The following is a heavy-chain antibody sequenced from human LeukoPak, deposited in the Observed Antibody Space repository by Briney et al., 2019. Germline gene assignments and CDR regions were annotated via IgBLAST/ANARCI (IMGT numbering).Heavy chain of an antibody. V-gene: IGHV4-39*01. CDR1: GGPISSSSYS. Sequence: SETLSLTCTVSGGPISSSSYSWGWIRQPPGKGLEWIGSIYYSGSTYYNPSLKSRVTISVDTSKNQFSLKLSSVTAADTAVYYCARRGGLQRNWFDPWGQGTLVTVSS. J-gene: IGHJ5*02. CDR3: ARRGGLQRNWFDP. CDR2: IYYSGST. D-gene: IGHD3-16*01.